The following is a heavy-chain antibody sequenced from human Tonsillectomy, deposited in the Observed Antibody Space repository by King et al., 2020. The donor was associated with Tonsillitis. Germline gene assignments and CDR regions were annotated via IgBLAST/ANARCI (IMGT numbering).Heavy chain of an antibody. D-gene: IGHD3-3*01. CDR3: CRHFVWGGFYYKDY. CDR1: GFTFSDHY. J-gene: IGHJ4*02. CDR2: SRDKAHSYST. V-gene: IGHV3-72*01. Sequence: VQLVESGGGLVQPGGSLRLSCAASGFTFSDHYMDWVRQAPGKGLEWVARSRDKAHSYSTQYAASVTGRFSISRDDSENFLYLQMNSLKTEDTAVYYCCRHFVWGGFYYKDYWGQGTLVTVSS.